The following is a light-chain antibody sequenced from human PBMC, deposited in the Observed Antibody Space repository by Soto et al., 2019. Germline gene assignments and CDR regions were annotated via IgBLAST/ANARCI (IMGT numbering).Light chain of an antibody. CDR3: MQDTLSYT. CDR1: QSLVHSDGNTY. Sequence: DIVLTPTPLSSPVTLGQPASISSRSSQSLVHSDGNTYFNWLQQRPGQPPRLLVYKISKRFPGVPDRFSGSGAGTDFTLKISRVEAEDVGVYYCMQDTLSYTFGQGKHLEIK. CDR2: KIS. J-gene: IGKJ2*01. V-gene: IGKV2-24*01.